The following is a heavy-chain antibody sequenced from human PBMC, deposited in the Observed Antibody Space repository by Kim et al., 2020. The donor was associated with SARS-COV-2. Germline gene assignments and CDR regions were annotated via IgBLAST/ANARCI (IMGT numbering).Heavy chain of an antibody. D-gene: IGHD3-10*01. CDR1: GFTFSSYW. CDR2: IKQDGSEK. J-gene: IGHJ4*02. CDR3: ARDRPPYGSGSYPVQKTYYFDY. V-gene: IGHV3-7*03. Sequence: GGSLRLSCAASGFTFSSYWMSWVRQAPGKGLEWVANIKQDGSEKYYVDSVKGRFTISRDNAKNSLYLQMNSLRAEDTAVYYCARDRPPYGSGSYPVQKTYYFDYWGQGTLVTVSS.